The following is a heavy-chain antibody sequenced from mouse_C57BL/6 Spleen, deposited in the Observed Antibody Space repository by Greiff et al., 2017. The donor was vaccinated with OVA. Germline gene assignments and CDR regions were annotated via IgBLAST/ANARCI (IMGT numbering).Heavy chain of an antibody. CDR1: GYTFTSYW. V-gene: IGHV1-69*01. CDR3: ARWVDSSPYYFDY. J-gene: IGHJ2*01. Sequence: QVQLQQPGAELVMPGASVKLSCKASGYTFTSYWMHWVKQRPGQGLEWIGEIDPSDSYTNYNQKFKGKSTLTVDKSSSTAYMQLSSLTSEDSAVYYCARWVDSSPYYFDYWGQGTTLTVSS. CDR2: IDPSDSYT. D-gene: IGHD3-2*02.